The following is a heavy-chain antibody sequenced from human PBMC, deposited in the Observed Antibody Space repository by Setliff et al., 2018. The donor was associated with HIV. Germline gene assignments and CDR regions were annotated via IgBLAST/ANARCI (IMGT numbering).Heavy chain of an antibody. J-gene: IGHJ4*02. CDR3: ARGKTWLRFLDY. V-gene: IGHV1-18*01. CDR2: INTHSGYT. D-gene: IGHD5-12*01. CDR1: GYTFSNYG. Sequence: GASVKVSCKASGYTFSNYGISWVRQAPGQGLEWMGWINTHSGYTNYAQNVQGRVTVTMDTSTSTAYMELRSLKSDDTAVYYCARGKTWLRFLDYWGQGTLVTVS.